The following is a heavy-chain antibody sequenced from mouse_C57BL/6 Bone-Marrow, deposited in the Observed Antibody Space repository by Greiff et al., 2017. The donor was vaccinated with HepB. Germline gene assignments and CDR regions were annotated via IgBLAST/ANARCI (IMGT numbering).Heavy chain of an antibody. J-gene: IGHJ3*01. D-gene: IGHD1-1*01. CDR3: AISRWISYGSSPWFAD. CDR2: IYPGDGDT. CDR1: GYAFSSSW. Sequence: VQLQESGPELVKPGASVKISCKASGYAFSSSWMNWVKQRPGKGLEWIGRIYPGDGDTNYNGKFKGKATLTADKSSSTAYMQLSSLTSEDSAVYFCAISRWISYGSSPWFADWGQGTLVTVSA. V-gene: IGHV1-82*01.